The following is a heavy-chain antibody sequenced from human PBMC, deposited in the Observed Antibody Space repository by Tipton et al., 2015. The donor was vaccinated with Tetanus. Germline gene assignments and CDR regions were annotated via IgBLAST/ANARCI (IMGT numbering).Heavy chain of an antibody. CDR3: ARDLGYGDSH. D-gene: IGHD4-17*01. CDR1: GGSISSYY. CDR2: IYYSGST. Sequence: LRLSCTVSGGSISSYYWSWIRQPPGKGLEWIGYIYYSGSTNYNPSLKSRVTISVDTSKNQFSLKLSSVTAADTAVYYCARDLGYGDSHWGQGTLVTVSS. J-gene: IGHJ4*02. V-gene: IGHV4-59*01.